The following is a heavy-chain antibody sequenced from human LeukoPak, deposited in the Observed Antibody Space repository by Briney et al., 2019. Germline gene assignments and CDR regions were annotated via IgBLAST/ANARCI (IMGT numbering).Heavy chain of an antibody. Sequence: ASVTVSFKASGYTFTNYYMHWVRQAPGQGREWMGWINPNSGGTNYAQKFQGRVTMTRDTSISTAYMELSRLRSDDTAVYYCARGAPPAFDIWGQGTMVTVSS. CDR3: ARGAPPAFDI. J-gene: IGHJ3*02. CDR1: GYTFTNYY. CDR2: INPNSGGT. V-gene: IGHV1-2*02.